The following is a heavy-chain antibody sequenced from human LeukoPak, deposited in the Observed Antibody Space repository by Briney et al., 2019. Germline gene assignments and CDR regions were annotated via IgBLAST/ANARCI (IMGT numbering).Heavy chain of an antibody. Sequence: GGSLRLSCAAPGFTVSSNYMSWVRQAPGKGLEWVSVIYSGGSTYYADSVKGRFTISRDNSKNTLYLQMNSLRAEDTAVYYCARQLITMVRGVINNWGQGTLVTVSS. D-gene: IGHD3-10*01. J-gene: IGHJ4*02. V-gene: IGHV3-53*05. CDR2: IYSGGST. CDR1: GFTVSSNY. CDR3: ARQLITMVRGVINN.